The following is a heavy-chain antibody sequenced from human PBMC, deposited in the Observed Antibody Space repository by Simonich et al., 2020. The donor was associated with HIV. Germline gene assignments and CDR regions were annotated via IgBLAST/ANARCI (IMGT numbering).Heavy chain of an antibody. CDR1: GYTFINYY. CDR3: AAVELGH. J-gene: IGHJ4*02. CDR2: VCPEEGET. V-gene: IGHV1-69-2*01. D-gene: IGHD1-7*01. Sequence: EVKLVQSGAEVKKPVATEKIFCKFSGYTFINYYMHWEQQAPGKGLEWMGLVCPEEGETNTEEKFQGRVTITADTSTDTAYMELSSLRSDDTAVYYCAAVELGHWGQGTLVTVSS.